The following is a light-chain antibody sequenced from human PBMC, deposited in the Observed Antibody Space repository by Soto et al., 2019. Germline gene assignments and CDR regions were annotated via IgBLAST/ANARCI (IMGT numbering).Light chain of an antibody. J-gene: IGKJ2*03. Sequence: EIVLTQSPGALSLSPGEGATLSCRASQRISNNWLAWYQQKPGQAPRLLIYRAFNRAACIPDRCSGSGSGTDFSLTISGLEAADFAVYYCHQYGTTPRSFGQGTMVEVK. V-gene: IGKV3-20*01. CDR2: RAF. CDR3: HQYGTTPRS. CDR1: QRISNNW.